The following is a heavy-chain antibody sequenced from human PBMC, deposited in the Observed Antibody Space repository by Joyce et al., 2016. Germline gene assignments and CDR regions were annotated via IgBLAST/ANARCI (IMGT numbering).Heavy chain of an antibody. J-gene: IGHJ4*02. CDR1: GYTFTNFD. CDR3: ARNKYGTGDFDF. V-gene: IGHV1-8*01. CDR2: MTPNSGNT. D-gene: IGHD7-27*01. Sequence: QVQLVQSGAEVKKPGASVKVSCKASGYTFTNFDINWVRQAPGQGLEWLGWMTPNSGNTGYAQKFQGRGTMTRDTSISTAYMELSSLRSEDTAVYFCARNKYGTGDFDFWGQGTPVTVSS.